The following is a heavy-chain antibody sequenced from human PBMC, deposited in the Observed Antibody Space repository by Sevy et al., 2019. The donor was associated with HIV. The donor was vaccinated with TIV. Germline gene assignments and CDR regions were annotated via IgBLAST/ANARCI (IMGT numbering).Heavy chain of an antibody. Sequence: SETLSLTCTVSSGSISSSSYYWGWIRQPPGKGLEWFGSIYYGGGTYYNPSLKSRVTISVDTSKNQFSLKLSSVTAADTAVYYCARFGPSVRGGFAYWGQGTLVTVSS. CDR1: SGSISSSSYY. CDR2: IYYGGGT. J-gene: IGHJ4*02. D-gene: IGHD3-10*01. V-gene: IGHV4-39*01. CDR3: ARFGPSVRGGFAY.